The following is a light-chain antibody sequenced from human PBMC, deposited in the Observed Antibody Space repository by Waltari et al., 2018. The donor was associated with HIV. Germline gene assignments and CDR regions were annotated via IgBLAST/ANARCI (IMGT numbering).Light chain of an antibody. CDR3: QSYDSSLSGSWV. J-gene: IGLJ3*02. V-gene: IGLV1-40*01. CDR2: GNI. CDR1: SYNIGAGYD. Sequence: SVLTQPPSVSGAPGQRVTISCTGSSYNIGAGYDVHRYQHHPGTAPKLLIYGNINRPSGVPDRFSASKSGTSASLAITGLQAEDEADYYCQSYDSSLSGSWVFGGVTKLTVL.